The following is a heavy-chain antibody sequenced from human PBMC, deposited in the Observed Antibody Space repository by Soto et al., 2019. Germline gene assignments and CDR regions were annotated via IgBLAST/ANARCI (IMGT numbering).Heavy chain of an antibody. CDR2: ISAYTDNT. D-gene: IGHD1-1*01. Sequence: ASVKVSCKASGYPFTTYGITWVRQAPGQGLEWLGWISAYTDNTNYAQTLQGRVTMTTETSTSTAYMELRSLRSDDTAVYYCARENWNYDYYYGMDVWGQGTTVTVSS. CDR1: GYPFTTYG. V-gene: IGHV1-18*04. J-gene: IGHJ6*02. CDR3: ARENWNYDYYYGMDV.